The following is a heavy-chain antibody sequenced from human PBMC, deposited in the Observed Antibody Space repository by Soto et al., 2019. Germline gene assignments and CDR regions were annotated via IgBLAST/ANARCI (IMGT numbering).Heavy chain of an antibody. D-gene: IGHD3-22*01. CDR1: GGSISSGGYS. Sequence: PSETLSLTCAVSGGSISSGGYSWSWIRQPPGKGLEWIGYIYHSGSTNYNPSLKSRVTISVDTSKNQFSLKLSSVTAADTAVYYCARGASGYDDSSGYYSPYYFDYWGQGTLVTVSS. CDR3: ARGASGYDDSSGYYSPYYFDY. V-gene: IGHV4-30-2*01. CDR2: IYHSGST. J-gene: IGHJ4*02.